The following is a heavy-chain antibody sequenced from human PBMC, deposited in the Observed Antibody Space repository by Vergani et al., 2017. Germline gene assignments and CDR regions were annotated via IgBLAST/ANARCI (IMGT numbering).Heavy chain of an antibody. CDR1: GFTLSNYD. CDR3: AKHFRGWGIDY. V-gene: IGHV3-30*02. Sequence: QVQLVESGGGVVQRGWSLRLSCATSGFTLSNYDMQWIRQGPGKGLEFVAFIQFDGSKQYYADSVKGRFTLSRDFSKNTLYLQMNSLRTDDTATYYCAKHFRGWGIDYWGQGTQVIVSS. CDR2: IQFDGSKQ. J-gene: IGHJ4*02. D-gene: IGHD3-16*01.